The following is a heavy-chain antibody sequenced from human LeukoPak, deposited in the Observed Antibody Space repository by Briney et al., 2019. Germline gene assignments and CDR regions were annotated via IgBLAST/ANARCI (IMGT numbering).Heavy chain of an antibody. Sequence: WESLSLTCAVSGGSFSSNNWWCCVRQPPEEGLGWIGDIYHSGTTNYTQSLKSRFTISGDKSKNPFYLQLSTVTAEDTAVYYCAGDRKYYDDSSGYHDYGGQGTLVTVSS. CDR2: IYHSGTT. D-gene: IGHD3-22*01. V-gene: IGHV4-4*02. J-gene: IGHJ4*02. CDR3: AGDRKYYDDSSGYHDY. CDR1: GGSFSSNNW.